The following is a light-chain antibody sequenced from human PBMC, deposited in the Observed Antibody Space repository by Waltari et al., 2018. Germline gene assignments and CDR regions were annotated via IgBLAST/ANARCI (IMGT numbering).Light chain of an antibody. CDR3: QQYYSTPPIT. CDR2: WAC. CDR1: QSVLYSATNKNY. J-gene: IGKJ5*01. V-gene: IGKV4-1*01. Sequence: DIVMTQSPDSLAVSLGERATINCKSSQSVLYSATNKNYLAWDQQKPGQPPKLLIYWACTRESGVPDRFSGGGSGANFTLTISSLQAEDVAVYYCQQYYSTPPITFGQGTRLEIK.